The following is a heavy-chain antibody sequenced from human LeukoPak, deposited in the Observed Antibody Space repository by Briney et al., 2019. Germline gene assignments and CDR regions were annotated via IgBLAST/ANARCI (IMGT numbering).Heavy chain of an antibody. Sequence: GGSLRLSCAASGFTFSSYSMNWVRQAPGKGLEWVADIKHDKTEERYVASVKGRFTISRDNAKLYLQMNSLRAEDTAMYYCAGGQGWHFNLWGRGTLITVSS. CDR1: GFTFSSYS. V-gene: IGHV3-7*01. CDR2: IKHDKTEE. J-gene: IGHJ2*01. CDR3: AGGQGWHFNL. D-gene: IGHD2-15*01.